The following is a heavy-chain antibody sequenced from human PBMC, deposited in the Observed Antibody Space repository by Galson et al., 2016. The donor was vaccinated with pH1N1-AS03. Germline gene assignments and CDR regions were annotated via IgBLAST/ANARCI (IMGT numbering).Heavy chain of an antibody. D-gene: IGHD6-6*01. J-gene: IGHJ4*02. CDR3: TRGGTYSSSSPAYFGY. CDR2: IYYNGLA. CDR1: GGSITNYY. V-gene: IGHV4-59*01. Sequence: ETLSLTCTVSGGSITNYYWTWIRQPPGKGLEWIGYIYYNGLANYNPSLNSRVTISADTSKKQFFLNLTSVTAADTAVYFCTRGGTYSSSSPAYFGYWGQGTLVTVSS.